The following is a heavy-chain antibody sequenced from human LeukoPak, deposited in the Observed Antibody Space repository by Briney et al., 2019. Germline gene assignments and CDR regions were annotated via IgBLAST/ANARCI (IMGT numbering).Heavy chain of an antibody. V-gene: IGHV4-61*02. D-gene: IGHD2-15*01. CDR2: IYTTGST. J-gene: IGHJ6*03. CDR3: ARGYCSGGSCYSYYYYNYMDV. CDR1: GGFISSGSYY. Sequence: SETLSLTCTVSGGFISSGSYYWTWIRQPAGKGLEWIGRIYTTGSTNYNPSLKSRVTISVDTSKNQFSLKLSSVTAADTAVYYCARGYCSGGSCYSYYYYNYMDVWGKGTTVTVSS.